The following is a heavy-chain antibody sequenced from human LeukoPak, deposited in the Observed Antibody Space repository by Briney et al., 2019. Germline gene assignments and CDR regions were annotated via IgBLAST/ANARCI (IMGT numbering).Heavy chain of an antibody. J-gene: IGHJ5*02. Sequence: GGSLRLSCAASGFTFDDYAMHWVRHAPGKGLEWVSGISWNSGSIGYADSVKGRFTISRDNAKNSLYLQMNSLRAEDTALYYCAKDQGYSYGYNWFDPWGQGTLVTVSS. CDR2: ISWNSGSI. CDR1: GFTFDDYA. D-gene: IGHD5-18*01. V-gene: IGHV3-9*01. CDR3: AKDQGYSYGYNWFDP.